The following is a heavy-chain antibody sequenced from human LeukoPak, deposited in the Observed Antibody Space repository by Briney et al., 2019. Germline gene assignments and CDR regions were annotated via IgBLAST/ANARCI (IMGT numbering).Heavy chain of an antibody. J-gene: IGHJ4*02. V-gene: IGHV3-15*01. CDR1: GFTFSSYS. D-gene: IGHD2-15*01. Sequence: PGGSLRLSCTASGFTFSSYSMNWVRQAPGKGLEWAGRIKSKTDGGTTDYAAPVNGRFTISKDDSKNTLYLQMNSLTIEDTAVYYCTSGPALYKAGYCNAGSCYPYWGQGTLVTVSS. CDR3: TSGPALYKAGYCNAGSCYPY. CDR2: IKSKTDGGTT.